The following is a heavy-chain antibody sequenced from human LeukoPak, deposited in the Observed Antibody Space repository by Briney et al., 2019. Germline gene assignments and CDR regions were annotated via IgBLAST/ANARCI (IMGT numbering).Heavy chain of an antibody. CDR1: GFTFSSYW. CDR2: MKQDGSEK. J-gene: IGHJ4*02. D-gene: IGHD6-13*01. V-gene: IGHV3-7*04. CDR3: ARGTIAAAGYYYFDY. Sequence: GGSLRLSCAASGFTFSSYWMSWVRQAPGKGLEWVANMKQDGSEKCYVDSVKGRFTISRDNAKNSLYLQMNSLRAEDTAAYYCARGTIAAAGYYYFDYWGQGTQVTVSS.